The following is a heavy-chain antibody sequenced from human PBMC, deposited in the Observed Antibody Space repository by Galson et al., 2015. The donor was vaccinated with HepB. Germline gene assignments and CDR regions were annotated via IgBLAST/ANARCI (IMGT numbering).Heavy chain of an antibody. D-gene: IGHD6-6*01. V-gene: IGHV3-30-3*01. Sequence: SLRLSCAASGFTFSSYAMHWVRQAPGRGLEWVAVISYDGSNKYYADSVKGRFTISRDNSKNTLYLQMNSLRAEDTAVYYCAREVFECCSSPFDFCGPGTLVTVSS. CDR1: GFTFSSYA. CDR3: AREVFECCSSPFDF. J-gene: IGHJ4*02. CDR2: ISYDGSNK.